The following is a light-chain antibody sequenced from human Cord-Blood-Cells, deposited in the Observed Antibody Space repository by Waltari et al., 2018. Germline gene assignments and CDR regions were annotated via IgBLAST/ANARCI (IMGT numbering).Light chain of an antibody. V-gene: IGLV2-14*01. CDR2: DVS. Sequence: QSALTQPASVSGSPGQSITISCTGTSSDVGGYNYVSWYHKHPGKAPKLMIYDVSNRPSGVSNSFSGSKSGNTASLTISGLQAEDEADYYCSSYTSSSTRVFGGGTKLTVL. CDR1: SSDVGGYNY. J-gene: IGLJ3*02. CDR3: SSYTSSSTRV.